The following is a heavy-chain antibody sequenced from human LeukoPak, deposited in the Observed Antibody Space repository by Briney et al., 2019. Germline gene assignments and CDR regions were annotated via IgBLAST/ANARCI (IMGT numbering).Heavy chain of an antibody. V-gene: IGHV6-1*01. CDR2: TYYRSKWYN. CDR1: GDSVSSNSFA. CDR3: ARESPGYDY. D-gene: IGHD6-13*01. Sequence: SQTLSLTCAISGDSVSSNSFAWNWIRQSPSRGLEWLGRTYYRSKWYNDYAESVKSRISITPDTAKNQLSLQLNFVTPEDTAVYYCARESPGYDYWGQGTLVTVSS. J-gene: IGHJ4*02.